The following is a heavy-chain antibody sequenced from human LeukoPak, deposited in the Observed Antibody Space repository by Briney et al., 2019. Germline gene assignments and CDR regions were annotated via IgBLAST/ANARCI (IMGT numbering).Heavy chain of an antibody. V-gene: IGHV3-23*01. D-gene: IGHD1-7*01. CDR2: ITPSGYDT. CDR1: GFTFSTSA. Sequence: GGSLRLSCAASGFTFSTSAMRWVRQAPGRGLEWVSAITPSGYDTYYADSVRGRFTISRDNSRNTLYPQMNSLRAEDTAVYYCARPGLGTMYYFDYWGQGTLVTVSS. CDR3: ARPGLGTMYYFDY. J-gene: IGHJ4*02.